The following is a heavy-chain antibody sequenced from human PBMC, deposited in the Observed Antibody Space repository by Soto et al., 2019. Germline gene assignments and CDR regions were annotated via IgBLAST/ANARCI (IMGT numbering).Heavy chain of an antibody. CDR3: ASQRRDGYFGDY. D-gene: IGHD5-12*01. CDR2: IKHDGSEK. V-gene: IGHV3-7*01. Sequence: EVQVVESGGGLVQPGGSLRLSCVGSGFTFSTYWMTWVRQAPGKGLEWVANIKHDGSEKHYVDSVKGRFTISRDNPKNSLYLQMNSLRAEDMAVYYCASQRRDGYFGDYWGQGTLVTVSS. CDR1: GFTFSTYW. J-gene: IGHJ4*02.